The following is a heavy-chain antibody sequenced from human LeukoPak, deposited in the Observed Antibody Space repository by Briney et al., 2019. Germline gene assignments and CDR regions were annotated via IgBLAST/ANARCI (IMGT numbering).Heavy chain of an antibody. V-gene: IGHV1-18*01. J-gene: IGHJ4*02. D-gene: IGHD3-22*01. CDR1: GYSFTTYG. CDR3: ARGPSSGYYYSPGGGVDY. Sequence: GASVKVSCKASGYSFTTYGITWVRQAPGQGLEWMGWISTYNGNTKYSQKLQGRVTMTTDTSTSTAYMELRSLRSDDTAVYYCARGPSSGYYYSPGGGVDYWGQGTLVTVSS. CDR2: ISTYNGNT.